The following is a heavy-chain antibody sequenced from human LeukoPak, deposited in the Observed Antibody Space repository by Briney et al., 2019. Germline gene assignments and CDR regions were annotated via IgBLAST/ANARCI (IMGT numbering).Heavy chain of an antibody. V-gene: IGHV1-69*04. J-gene: IGHJ4*02. CDR2: IIPILGIA. Sequence: SVKVSCKASGGTFSSYAISWVRQAPGQGLERMGRIIPILGIANYAQKFQGRVTITADKSTSTAYMELSSLRSEDTAVYYCGVYYYDSSGYYSGDPIDYWGQGTLVTVSS. CDR3: GVYYYDSSGYYSGDPIDY. D-gene: IGHD3-22*01. CDR1: GGTFSSYA.